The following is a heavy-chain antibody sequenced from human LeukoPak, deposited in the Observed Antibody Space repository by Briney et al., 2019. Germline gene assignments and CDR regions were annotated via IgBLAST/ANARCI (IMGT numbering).Heavy chain of an antibody. CDR3: AKDLSRSIAAAGNFDY. J-gene: IGHJ4*02. CDR2: ISAYNGNT. CDR1: GYTFTSYG. V-gene: IGHV1-18*01. D-gene: IGHD6-13*01. Sequence: ASVKVSCKASGYTFTSYGISWVRQAPGQGLEWMGWISAYNGNTNYAQKLQGRVTMTTDTSTSTAYMELRSLRSDDTAVYYCAKDLSRSIAAAGNFDYWGQGTLVTVSS.